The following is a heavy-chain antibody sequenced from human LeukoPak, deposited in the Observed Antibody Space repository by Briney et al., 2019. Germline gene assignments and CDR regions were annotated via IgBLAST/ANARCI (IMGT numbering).Heavy chain of an antibody. V-gene: IGHV4-34*01. CDR3: AREKCSYGYDY. D-gene: IGHD5-18*01. J-gene: IGHJ4*02. CDR1: GGSFSGYY. Sequence: PSETLSLTCAVYGGSFSGYYWSWIRQPPGKGLEWIGEINHSGSTNYNPSLKSRVTISVDTSKNQFSLKLSSVTAADTAVYYCAREKCSYGYDYWGQGTLVTVSS. CDR2: INHSGST.